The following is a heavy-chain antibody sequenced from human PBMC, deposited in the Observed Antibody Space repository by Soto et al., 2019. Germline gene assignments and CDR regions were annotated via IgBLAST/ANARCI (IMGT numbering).Heavy chain of an antibody. CDR2: INPNSGGT. D-gene: IGHD2-15*01. CDR3: ARGVVVVAATTPYGDYYYGMDV. V-gene: IGHV1-2*04. Sequence: ASVKVSCKASGYTFTGYYMHWVRQAPGQGLEWMGWINPNSGGTNYAQKFQGWVTMTRDTSISTAYMELSRLRSDDTAVYYCARGVVVVAATTPYGDYYYGMDVWGQGTTVTVS. J-gene: IGHJ6*02. CDR1: GYTFTGYY.